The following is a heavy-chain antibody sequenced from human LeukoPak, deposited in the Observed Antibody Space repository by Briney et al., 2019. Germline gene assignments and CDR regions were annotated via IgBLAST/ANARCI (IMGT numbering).Heavy chain of an antibody. CDR2: ISWNSGSI. CDR1: GFTFDDYA. D-gene: IGHD5-18*01. Sequence: PGRSLRLSCAASGFTFDDYAMHWVRQAPGKGLEWVSGISWNSGSIGYADSVKGRFTISRDNAKNSLYLQMSNLRVEDTAVYYCARDAAVGYGGSDHWGQGTLVSVSS. CDR3: ARDAAVGYGGSDH. J-gene: IGHJ4*02. V-gene: IGHV3-9*01.